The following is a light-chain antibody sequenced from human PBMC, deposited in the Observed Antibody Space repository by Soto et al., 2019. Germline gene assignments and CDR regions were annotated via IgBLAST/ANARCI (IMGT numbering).Light chain of an antibody. Sequence: ELVLRQSPATRSVSPGERATLALRASQSVGKHSHWYQQKAGHAPRLLIYGASTRATGIPASLSGSGSGTEFTLTINSMKSEDSAVYYCQQSHNWYTFGQGTKVDIK. CDR1: QSVGKH. CDR3: QQSHNWYT. CDR2: GAS. V-gene: IGKV3-15*01. J-gene: IGKJ2*01.